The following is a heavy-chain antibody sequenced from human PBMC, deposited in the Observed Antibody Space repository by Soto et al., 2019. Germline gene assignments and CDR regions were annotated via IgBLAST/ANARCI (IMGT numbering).Heavy chain of an antibody. CDR3: AKDHIVVAVAAIFDAFGI. CDR2: ISGSGGST. CDR1: GFTFSSYA. V-gene: IGHV3-23*01. Sequence: GGSLRISCAASGFTFSSYAMSWVRQAPGKGLEWVSAISGSGGSTYYADSVKGRFTISRDNSKNTLYLQMNSLRAEDTAVYYCAKDHIVVAVAAIFDAFGIWGQVTCVTVSS. D-gene: IGHD2-15*01. J-gene: IGHJ3*02.